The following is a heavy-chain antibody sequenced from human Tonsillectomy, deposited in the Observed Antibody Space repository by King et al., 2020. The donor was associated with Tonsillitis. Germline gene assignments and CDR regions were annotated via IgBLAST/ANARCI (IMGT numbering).Heavy chain of an antibody. D-gene: IGHD4-17*01. J-gene: IGHJ4*02. Sequence: VQLLESGGGLVQPGGSLRLSCAASGFTFSSYAMSWVRQAPGKGLEWVSTISGSGGSTYYADSVKGRFTISRDNSKNTLYLQMNSLSAEDTAVYYCAKDRQGPRKVDYGYFDYWGQGTLVAVSS. CDR2: ISGSGGST. CDR1: GFTFSSYA. CDR3: AKDRQGPRKVDYGYFDY. V-gene: IGHV3-23*01.